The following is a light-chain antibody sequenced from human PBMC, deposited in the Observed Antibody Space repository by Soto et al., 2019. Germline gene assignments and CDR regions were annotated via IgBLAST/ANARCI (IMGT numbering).Light chain of an antibody. CDR1: SIGSRS. Sequence: SYELAQPPSVSVAPGETATITCGGKSIGSRSVHWYQQRPGHAPLLVISYDKDRPSGIPERCSGSNSGNTATLAISGVEAGDEAVYFCQVWDGATDHVVFGGGTKVTVL. J-gene: IGLJ3*02. V-gene: IGLV3-21*04. CDR3: QVWDGATDHVV. CDR2: YDK.